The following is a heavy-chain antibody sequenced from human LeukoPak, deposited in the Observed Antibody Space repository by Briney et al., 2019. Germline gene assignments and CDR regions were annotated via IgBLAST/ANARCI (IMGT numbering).Heavy chain of an antibody. CDR3: AGYDHSNYLAY. CDR2: IHANGHT. Sequence: PSETLSLTCTVSGVSISSNYWSWIRQPPGKGLEWNGLEWIGYIHANGHTNYNPSLNRRVTMSQDSSRRHLSLNLSSLTAADTAVYFCAGYDHSNYLAYWGQGILVTVSS. V-gene: IGHV4-4*08. J-gene: IGHJ4*02. D-gene: IGHD4-11*01. CDR1: GVSISSNY.